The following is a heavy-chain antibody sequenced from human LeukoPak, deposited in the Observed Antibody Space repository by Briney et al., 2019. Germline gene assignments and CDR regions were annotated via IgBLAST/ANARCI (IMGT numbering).Heavy chain of an antibody. CDR2: IYYSGST. CDR1: GGSISSYY. CDR3: ARAGAELSPVDY. J-gene: IGHJ4*02. D-gene: IGHD1-7*01. Sequence: SETLSLTCTVSGGSISSYYWSWIRQPPGKGLEWIGYIYYSGSTNYNPPLKSRVTISVDTSKNQFSLKLSSVTAADTAVYYCARAGAELSPVDYWGQGTLVTVSS. V-gene: IGHV4-59*01.